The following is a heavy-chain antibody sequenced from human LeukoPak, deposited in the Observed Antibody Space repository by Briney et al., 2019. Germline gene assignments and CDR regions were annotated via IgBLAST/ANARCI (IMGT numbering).Heavy chain of an antibody. J-gene: IGHJ3*02. Sequence: PGGSLRLSCAASGFTFSSYSMNWVRQAPGKGLEWVSSISSSSSYIYYADSVKGRFTISGDNAKNSLYLQMNSLSAEDTAVYYCARDCRRYFDWPPCDAFDIWGQGTMVTVSS. D-gene: IGHD3-9*01. V-gene: IGHV3-21*01. CDR3: ARDCRRYFDWPPCDAFDI. CDR1: GFTFSSYS. CDR2: ISSSSSYI.